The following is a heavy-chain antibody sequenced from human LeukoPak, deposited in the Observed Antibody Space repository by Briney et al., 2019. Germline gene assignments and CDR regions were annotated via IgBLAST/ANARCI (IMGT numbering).Heavy chain of an antibody. CDR1: GGTFSSYA. CDR3: ARDGNYGSGSYYKNSIDY. Sequence: ASVKVSCKASGGTFSSYAISWVRQAPGQGLEWMGRIIPILGIANYAQKLQGRVTMTTDTSTSTAYMELRSLRSDDTAVYYCARDGNYGSGSYYKNSIDYWGQGTLVTVSS. CDR2: IIPILGIA. D-gene: IGHD3-10*01. J-gene: IGHJ4*02. V-gene: IGHV1-69*04.